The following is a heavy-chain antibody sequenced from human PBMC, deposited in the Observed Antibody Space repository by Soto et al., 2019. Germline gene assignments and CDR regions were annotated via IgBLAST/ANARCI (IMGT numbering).Heavy chain of an antibody. Sequence: ASVKVSCKASGYTFTSYDINWVRQATGQGLEWMGWMNPNSGNTGYAQKFQGRVTMTRNTSISTAYMELSSLRSEDTAVYYCSKFPSDDFWSGPKDAFDIWGQGTMVTVSS. CDR2: MNPNSGNT. V-gene: IGHV1-8*01. D-gene: IGHD3-3*01. CDR1: GYTFTSYD. CDR3: SKFPSDDFWSGPKDAFDI. J-gene: IGHJ3*02.